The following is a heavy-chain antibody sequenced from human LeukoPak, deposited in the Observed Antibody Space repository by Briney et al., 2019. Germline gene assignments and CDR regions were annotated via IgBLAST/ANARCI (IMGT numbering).Heavy chain of an antibody. CDR3: ARQYCSGDSCYSDFDY. CDR2: IYPGDSDT. V-gene: IGHV5-51*01. D-gene: IGHD2-15*01. CDR1: GYSFTSYW. Sequence: GECLKISCKGPGYSFTSYWIGWVRQMPGRGLEWMGIIYPGDSDTKYSPSFQGQVTISADKSISTAYLQWSSLKASDTAMYYCARQYCSGDSCYSDFDYWGQGTLVTVSS. J-gene: IGHJ4*02.